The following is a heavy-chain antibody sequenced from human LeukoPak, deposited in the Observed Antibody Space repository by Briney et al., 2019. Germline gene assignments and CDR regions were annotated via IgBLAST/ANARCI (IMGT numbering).Heavy chain of an antibody. CDR1: GGSISSGDYY. J-gene: IGHJ4*02. Sequence: SETLSLTCTVSGGSISSGDYYWSWICQPPGKGLEWIGYIYYSGSTYCNPSLKSRVTISVDTSKNQFSLKLSSVTAADTAVYYCARIVGYWNYFDYWGQGTLVTVSS. D-gene: IGHD2-15*01. CDR3: ARIVGYWNYFDY. V-gene: IGHV4-30-4*08. CDR2: IYYSGST.